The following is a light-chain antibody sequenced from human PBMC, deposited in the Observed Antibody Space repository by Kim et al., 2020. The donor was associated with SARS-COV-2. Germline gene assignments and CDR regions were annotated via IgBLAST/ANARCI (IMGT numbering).Light chain of an antibody. Sequence: ANINCKSSQSVLYSSNNKNYLAWYQQKPGQPPKLLIYWASTRESGVPDRFSGSGSGTDFTLTISSLQAEDVAVYFCHQYYIAPPWTFGQGTKVDIK. CDR2: WAS. CDR1: QSVLYSSNNKNY. J-gene: IGKJ1*01. V-gene: IGKV4-1*01. CDR3: HQYYIAPPWT.